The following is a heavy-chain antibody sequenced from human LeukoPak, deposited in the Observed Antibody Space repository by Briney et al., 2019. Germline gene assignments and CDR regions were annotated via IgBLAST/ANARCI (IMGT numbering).Heavy chain of an antibody. CDR3: ARAGAIRDIVVVPAAIRYFDY. CDR2: IYYSGST. D-gene: IGHD2-2*02. J-gene: IGHJ4*02. V-gene: IGHV4-59*12. Sequence: PSETLSLTCTVSGGSISSYYWSWIRQPPGMGLEWIGYIYYSGSTNYNPSLKSRLTISVDTSKNQFSLKLSSVTAADTAVYYCARAGAIRDIVVVPAAIRYFDYWGQGTLVTVSS. CDR1: GGSISSYY.